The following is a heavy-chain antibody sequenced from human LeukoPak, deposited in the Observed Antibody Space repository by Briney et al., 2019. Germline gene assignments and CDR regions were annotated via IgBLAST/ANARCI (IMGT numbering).Heavy chain of an antibody. CDR1: GFSFSGHW. J-gene: IGHJ5*02. D-gene: IGHD3-10*01. Sequence: GGSLRLSCIASGFSFSGHWMHWARQLPGKGLVWVSRISPTGSTTSYADSVKGRFTVSRDNAKNTLYLQVNNLRAEDTAVYYCVRVGGDSPRWFDPWGQGTLVTVSS. CDR3: VRVGGDSPRWFDP. V-gene: IGHV3-74*01. CDR2: ISPTGSTT.